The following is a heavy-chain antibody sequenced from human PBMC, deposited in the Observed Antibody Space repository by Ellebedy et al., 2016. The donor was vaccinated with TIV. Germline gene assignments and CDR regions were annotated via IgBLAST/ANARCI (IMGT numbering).Heavy chain of an antibody. Sequence: GESLKISCQGSGYSFTTRWIGWARQMPGKGLEWVGIIHPADSHTKYSPSLQGQVTISADKSISTAYLQLSNLKASDTAIYYCARFISWFDPWGQGTLVTVSS. J-gene: IGHJ5*02. CDR3: ARFISWFDP. V-gene: IGHV5-51*01. CDR1: GYSFTTRW. D-gene: IGHD3-10*01. CDR2: IHPADSHT.